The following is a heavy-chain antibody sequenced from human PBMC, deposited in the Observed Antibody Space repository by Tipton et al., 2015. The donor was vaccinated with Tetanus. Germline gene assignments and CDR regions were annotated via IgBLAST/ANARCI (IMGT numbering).Heavy chain of an antibody. J-gene: IGHJ5*02. Sequence: TLSLTCTVSGGSISGSSYYWGWIRQPPGKGLEWIGSIYYSGSSYYNPTLKSRVTISVDTSKNQFSLKLSSVTAADTAVYYCACNPNIAAAGTGEYSGWFDPWGQGTLVTVSS. CDR2: IYYSGSS. CDR1: GGSISGSSYY. D-gene: IGHD6-13*01. V-gene: IGHV4-39*07. CDR3: ACNPNIAAAGTGEYSGWFDP.